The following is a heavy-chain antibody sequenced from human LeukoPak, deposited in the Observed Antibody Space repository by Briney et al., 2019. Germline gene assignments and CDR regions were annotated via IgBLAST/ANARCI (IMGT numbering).Heavy chain of an antibody. J-gene: IGHJ3*02. CDR2: IYYSGST. V-gene: IGHV4-59*01. CDR1: GFTFSSYA. Sequence: GSLRLSCAASGFTFSSYAMSWIRQPPGKGLEWIGYIYYSGSTNYNPSLKSRVTISVDTSKNQFSLKLSSVTAADTAVYYCARDRSYDSSGYYYERAFDIWGQGTMVTVSS. D-gene: IGHD3-22*01. CDR3: ARDRSYDSSGYYYERAFDI.